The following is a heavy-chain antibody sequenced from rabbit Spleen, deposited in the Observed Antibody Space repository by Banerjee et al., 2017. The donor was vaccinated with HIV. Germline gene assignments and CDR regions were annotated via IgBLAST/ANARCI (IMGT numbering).Heavy chain of an antibody. CDR2: MNSKSGST. CDR1: EFSLNDVYV. J-gene: IGHJ4*01. CDR3: ARGSNSAGDGCLL. Sequence: QEQLEESGGDLVKPGASLTLTCTASEFSLNDVYVMCWVRQAPGKGLDWIACMNSKSGSTFYASWAKGRFTISKTSSTTVTLQMTSLTAGDTATYFCARGSNSAGDGCLLWGQGTLVTVS. V-gene: IGHV1S45*01. D-gene: IGHD2-1*01.